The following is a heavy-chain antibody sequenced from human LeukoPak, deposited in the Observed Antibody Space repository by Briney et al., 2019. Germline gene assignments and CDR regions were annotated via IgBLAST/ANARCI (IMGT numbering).Heavy chain of an antibody. V-gene: IGHV3-30*01. CDR3: ARDSNIAAAAYYFVY. CDR2: IANEGRYK. Sequence: GGALILSCEAPGFPFCSYPMHRVRWAPAWGHGRVALIANEGRYKKYADSVKGRFTIARDNSKDPVYLQMNSLRVEDTAVFYCARDSNIAAAAYYFVYWGQGTLVSVSS. CDR1: GFPFCSYP. J-gene: IGHJ4*02. D-gene: IGHD6-13*01.